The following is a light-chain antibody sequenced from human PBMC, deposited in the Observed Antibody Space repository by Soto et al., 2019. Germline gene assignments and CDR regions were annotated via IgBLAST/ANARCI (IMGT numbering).Light chain of an antibody. Sequence: ETVMTQSPAMLSVSPGERATLSCRASQSVSSNLAWYQQKPGQAPRLLIYGASTRATGIPARFSGSGSGTEFTLTISRLEPEDFAVYYCQQYGGSPRTFGQGTKVDI. CDR1: QSVSSN. V-gene: IGKV3-15*01. CDR3: QQYGGSPRT. J-gene: IGKJ1*01. CDR2: GAS.